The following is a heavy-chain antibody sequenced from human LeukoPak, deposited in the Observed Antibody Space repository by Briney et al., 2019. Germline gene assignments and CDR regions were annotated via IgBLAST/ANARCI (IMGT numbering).Heavy chain of an antibody. CDR3: ARHVGISVAGTFDY. Sequence: SETLSLTCTVSGASISSHYWSWIRQTPGKGLEWIGYVHYNGDINYNPYLQSRVSTSVDASKNQFSLKLSSVTAADTAVYYCARHVGISVAGTFDYWGQGTLVTVS. D-gene: IGHD6-19*01. V-gene: IGHV4-59*08. CDR2: VHYNGDI. J-gene: IGHJ4*02. CDR1: GASISSHY.